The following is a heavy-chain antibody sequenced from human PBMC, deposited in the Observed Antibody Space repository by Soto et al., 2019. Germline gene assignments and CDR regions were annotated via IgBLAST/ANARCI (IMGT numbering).Heavy chain of an antibody. CDR2: INPNSGGT. J-gene: IGHJ6*03. Sequence: ASVKVSCKASGYTFTGYYMHWVRQAPGQGLEWMGWINPNSGGTNYAQKFQGWVTMTRDTSISTAYMELSRLRSDDTAVYYCARGLGVGPSAESKPAYYYYYYMDVWGKGTTVTVSS. V-gene: IGHV1-2*04. CDR1: GYTFTGYY. D-gene: IGHD3-9*01. CDR3: ARGLGVGPSAESKPAYYYYYYMDV.